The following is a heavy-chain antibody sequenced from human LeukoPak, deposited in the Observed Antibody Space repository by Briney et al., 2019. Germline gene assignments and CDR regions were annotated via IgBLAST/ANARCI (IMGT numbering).Heavy chain of an antibody. D-gene: IGHD3-22*01. Sequence: GESLKISCKGSGYSFTSYWIGWVRQMPGKGLEWMGIIYPGDSDTRYIPSFQGQVTISADKSISTAYLQWSSLKASDTPMYYCARRGHYDSSGYWDDAFDIWGQGTMVTVSS. CDR2: IYPGDSDT. V-gene: IGHV5-51*01. J-gene: IGHJ3*02. CDR1: GYSFTSYW. CDR3: ARRGHYDSSGYWDDAFDI.